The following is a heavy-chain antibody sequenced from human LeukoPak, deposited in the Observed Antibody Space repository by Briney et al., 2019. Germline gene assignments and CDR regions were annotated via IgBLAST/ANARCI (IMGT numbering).Heavy chain of an antibody. CDR2: INPNSGGT. CDR3: ARDRSELRFFDWFLDF. J-gene: IGHJ4*02. V-gene: IGHV1-2*02. D-gene: IGHD3-9*01. Sequence: GASVKVSCKASGYTFTGSYMHWVRQAPGQGLEWMGWINPNSGGTNYAQKFQGGVTMTRDTSISAAYMELSRLTSDDTAVYYCARDRSELRFFDWFLDFWGQGTLVTVSS. CDR1: GYTFTGSY.